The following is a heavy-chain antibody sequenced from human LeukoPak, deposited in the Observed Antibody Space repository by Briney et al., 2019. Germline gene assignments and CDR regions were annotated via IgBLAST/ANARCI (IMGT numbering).Heavy chain of an antibody. CDR1: GFTFSSYE. CDR3: ARQGYYDILAGTVDV. J-gene: IGHJ6*02. CDR2: ISSSGSTI. D-gene: IGHD3-9*01. V-gene: IGHV3-48*03. Sequence: PGGSLRLSCAASGFTFSSYEMNWVRQAPGKGLEWVSYISSSGSTIYYAHSVKGRFTISRDNAKNSLYLQMNSLRAEDTAVYYCARQGYYDILAGTVDVWGQGTTVTVSS.